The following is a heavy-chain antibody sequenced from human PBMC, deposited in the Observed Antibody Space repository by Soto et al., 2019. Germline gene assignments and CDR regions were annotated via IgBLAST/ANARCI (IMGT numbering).Heavy chain of an antibody. CDR3: ASPMSGIAVTAFDY. J-gene: IGHJ4*02. D-gene: IGHD2-21*02. V-gene: IGHV4-39*01. CDR2: IYYSGST. CDR1: GGSISSSSYY. Sequence: PSETLSLTCTVSGGSISSSSYYWGWIRQPPGKGLEWIGSIYYSGSTYYNPSLKSRVTISVDTSKNQFSLKLSSVTAADTAVYYCASPMSGIAVTAFDYWRQGTLVSVS.